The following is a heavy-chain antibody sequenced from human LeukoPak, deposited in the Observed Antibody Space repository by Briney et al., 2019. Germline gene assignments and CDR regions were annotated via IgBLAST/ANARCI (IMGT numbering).Heavy chain of an antibody. J-gene: IGHJ5*02. Sequence: GGSLRLSCAASGFTFSSYAMHWVRQAPGKGLEWVAVISYDGSNKYYADSVKGRFTITRDNSKNTLYLQMNSLRAEDTAVYYCARPGDYCSGGSCGGDWFDPWGQGTLVTVSS. V-gene: IGHV3-30-3*01. CDR3: ARPGDYCSGGSCGGDWFDP. D-gene: IGHD2-15*01. CDR2: ISYDGSNK. CDR1: GFTFSSYA.